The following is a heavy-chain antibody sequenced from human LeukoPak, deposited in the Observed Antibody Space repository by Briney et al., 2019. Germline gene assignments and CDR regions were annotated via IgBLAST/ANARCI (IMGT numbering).Heavy chain of an antibody. CDR3: ATPAAGPRAEYSQH. D-gene: IGHD6-13*01. CDR2: ISYDGSNK. V-gene: IGHV3-30-3*01. Sequence: GVLRLSCAASGFTFSSYAMHWVRQAPGKGLEWVAVISYDGSNKYYADSVKGRFTISRDNSKNTLYLQMNSLRAEDTAVYYCATPAAGPRAEYSQHWGQGTLVTVSS. CDR1: GFTFSSYA. J-gene: IGHJ1*01.